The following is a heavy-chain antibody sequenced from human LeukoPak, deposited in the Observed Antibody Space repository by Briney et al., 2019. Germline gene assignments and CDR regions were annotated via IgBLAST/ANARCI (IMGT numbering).Heavy chain of an antibody. CDR1: GGSFSGYY. Sequence: SETLSLTCAVYGGSFSGYYWSWIRQPPGKGLEWIGEINHSGSTNYNPSLKRRVTISVDTSKNQFSLKLSSVTAAETAVEYCASGPPRYYDSSGYTIDYWGQRTLVTVSS. V-gene: IGHV4-34*01. J-gene: IGHJ4*02. D-gene: IGHD3-22*01. CDR3: ASGPPRYYDSSGYTIDY. CDR2: INHSGST.